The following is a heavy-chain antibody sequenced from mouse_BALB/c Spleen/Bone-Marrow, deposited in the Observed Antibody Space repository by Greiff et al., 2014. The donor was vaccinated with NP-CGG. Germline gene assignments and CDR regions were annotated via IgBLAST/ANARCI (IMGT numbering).Heavy chain of an antibody. CDR1: GFNIKDTY. CDR3: AIYYGNYYAMDY. V-gene: IGHV14-3*02. D-gene: IGHD2-1*01. CDR2: IDPANGNT. J-gene: IGHJ4*01. Sequence: VQLKASGAELVKPGASVKLSCTASGFNIKDTYMHWVKQRPEQGLEWIGRIDPANGNTKYDPKFQGRATITADTSSNTAYLQLSSLTSEDTAVYYCAIYYGNYYAMDYWGQGTSVTVSS.